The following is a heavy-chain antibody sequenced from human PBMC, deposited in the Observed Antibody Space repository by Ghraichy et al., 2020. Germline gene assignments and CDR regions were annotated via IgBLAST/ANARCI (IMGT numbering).Heavy chain of an antibody. D-gene: IGHD3-22*01. V-gene: IGHV3-53*01. J-gene: IGHJ4*02. CDR1: GFTVSSNY. CDR2: IYSGGST. Sequence: GGSLRLSCAASGFTVSSNYMSWVRQAPGKGLEWVSVIYSGGSTYYADSVKGRFTISRDNSKNTLYLQMNSLRAEDTAVYYCARDRDYYDSSGGGDYWGQGTLVTVSS. CDR3: ARDRDYYDSSGGGDY.